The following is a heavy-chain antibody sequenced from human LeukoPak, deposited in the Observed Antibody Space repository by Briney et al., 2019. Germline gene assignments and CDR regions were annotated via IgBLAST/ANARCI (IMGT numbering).Heavy chain of an antibody. CDR2: ISAYNGNT. V-gene: IGHV1-18*01. CDR3: ARDRSSTSPGGY. J-gene: IGHJ4*02. CDR1: GYTFTSYG. Sequence: ASVKVSCKASGYTFTSYGITWVRLAPGQGLEWMGWISAYNGNTNYAQKLQGRVTMTTDTSTSTAYMELRSLRSDDTAVYYCARDRSSTSPGGYWGQGTLVTVSS. D-gene: IGHD2-2*01.